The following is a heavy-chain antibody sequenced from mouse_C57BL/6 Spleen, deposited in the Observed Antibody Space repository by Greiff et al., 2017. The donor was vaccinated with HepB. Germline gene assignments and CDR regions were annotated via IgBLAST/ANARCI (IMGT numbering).Heavy chain of an antibody. CDR2: INPYNGGT. J-gene: IGHJ4*01. V-gene: IGHV1-19*01. D-gene: IGHD2-5*01. Sequence: EVQLQQSGPVLVKPGASVKMSCKASGYTFTDYYMNWVKQSHGKSLEWIGVINPYNGGTSYNQKFKGKATLTVDKSSSTAYMELNSLTSEDSAVYYCARYDYSNYDYYAMDYWGQGTSVTVSS. CDR3: ARYDYSNYDYYAMDY. CDR1: GYTFTDYY.